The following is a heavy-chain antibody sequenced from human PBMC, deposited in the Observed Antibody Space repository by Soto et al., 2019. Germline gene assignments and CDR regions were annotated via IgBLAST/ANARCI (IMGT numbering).Heavy chain of an antibody. CDR2: IYSGGST. CDR3: ARSSVATNLLYYYGMDV. V-gene: IGHV3-53*02. CDR1: GFTVSSNY. D-gene: IGHD5-12*01. Sequence: EVQLVETGGGLIQPGGSLRLSCAASGFTVSSNYMSWVRQAPGKGLEWVSVIYSGGSTYYADSVKGRFTISRDNSKNTLYLQMNSLRAEDTAVYYCARSSVATNLLYYYGMDVWGQGTTVTVSS. J-gene: IGHJ6*02.